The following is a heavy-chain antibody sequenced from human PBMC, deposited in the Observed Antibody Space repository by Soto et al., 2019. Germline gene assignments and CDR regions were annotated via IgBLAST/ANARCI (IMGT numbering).Heavy chain of an antibody. CDR2: IHAYNGKT. J-gene: IGHJ5*02. V-gene: IGHV1-18*01. Sequence: QVQLVQSGAEVKKPGASVKVSCKASGYTFTSYGISWVRQAPGQGLEWMGWIHAYNGKTHYAQKLAARVTMPTHTSTSTAYMELMSPRSDVTAVYYCARVLPPFAPWGQGPLVTVSS. CDR1: GYTFTSYG. CDR3: ARVLPPFAP.